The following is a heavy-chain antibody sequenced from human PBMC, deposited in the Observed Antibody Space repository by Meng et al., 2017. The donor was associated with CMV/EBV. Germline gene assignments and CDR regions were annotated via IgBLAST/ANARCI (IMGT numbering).Heavy chain of an antibody. D-gene: IGHD6-6*01. Sequence: GGSLRLSCAASGFTFSNAWMSWVRQAPGKGLEWVAFIRYDGSNKYYADSVKGRFTISRDNSKNTLYLQMNSLRAEGTAVYYCAKGEYSSSPFDYWGQGTLVTVSS. J-gene: IGHJ4*02. CDR1: GFTFSNAW. V-gene: IGHV3-30*02. CDR2: IRYDGSNK. CDR3: AKGEYSSSPFDY.